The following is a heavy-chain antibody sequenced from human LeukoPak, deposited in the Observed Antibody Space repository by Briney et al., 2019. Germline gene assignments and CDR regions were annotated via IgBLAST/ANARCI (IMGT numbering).Heavy chain of an antibody. D-gene: IGHD5-18*01. CDR3: ARQNMPNSTALYYGMDV. CDR1: GYSFNSYW. Sequence: GESLKISCKGSGYSFNSYWIGWVRQMPGTSLEWMGIIYPGDSDTKYSTYFQGQVTISADKAISTAYLKWSRVKASGSAMYYCARQNMPNSTALYYGMDVWGQGTTVTVSS. J-gene: IGHJ6*02. V-gene: IGHV5-51*01. CDR2: IYPGDSDT.